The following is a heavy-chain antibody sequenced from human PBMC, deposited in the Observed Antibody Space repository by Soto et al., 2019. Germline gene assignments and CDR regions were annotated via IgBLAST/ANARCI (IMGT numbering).Heavy chain of an antibody. CDR1: GDSVSSNSAA. V-gene: IGHV6-1*01. CDR2: TYYRSKWYN. J-gene: IGHJ6*02. Sequence: SQTLSLTCAISGDSVSSNSAAWNWIRQSPSRGLEWLGRTYYRSKWYNDYAVSVKSRITINPDTSKNQFSLQLNSVTPEDTAVYYCARVLSGYDTGNYYYYGMDVWGQGTTVTVSS. D-gene: IGHD5-12*01. CDR3: ARVLSGYDTGNYYYYGMDV.